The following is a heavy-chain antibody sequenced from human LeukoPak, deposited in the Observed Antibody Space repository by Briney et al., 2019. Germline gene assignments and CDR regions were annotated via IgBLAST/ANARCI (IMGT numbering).Heavy chain of an antibody. J-gene: IGHJ4*02. D-gene: IGHD5-24*01. CDR2: INPDGSQK. V-gene: IGHV3-7*01. CDR1: GFTFSGSW. CDR3: AAWTDRGYNF. Sequence: PGGPLRLSCAASGFTFSGSWMNWVRQAPGKGLEWVANINPDGSQKRFVDSVMGRFTMSRDNAKNSLYLQMNSLRVEDTAVFYCAAWTDRGYNFWGQGTLVTVSS.